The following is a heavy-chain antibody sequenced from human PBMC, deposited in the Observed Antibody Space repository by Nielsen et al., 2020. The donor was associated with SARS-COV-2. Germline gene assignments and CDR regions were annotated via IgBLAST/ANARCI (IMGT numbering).Heavy chain of an antibody. Sequence: GESLKISCAASGFTFSSYAMHWVRQAPGKGLEWVAVISYDGSNKYYADSVKGRFTISRDNSKNTLYLQMNSLRAEDTAVYYCARVHIVEMATIGRDYFDYWGQGTLVTVSS. V-gene: IGHV3-30-3*01. CDR1: GFTFSSYA. J-gene: IGHJ4*02. CDR3: ARVHIVEMATIGRDYFDY. CDR2: ISYDGSNK. D-gene: IGHD5-24*01.